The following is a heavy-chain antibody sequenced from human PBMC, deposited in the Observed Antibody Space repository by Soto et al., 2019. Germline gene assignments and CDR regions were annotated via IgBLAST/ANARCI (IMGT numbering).Heavy chain of an antibody. CDR1: GFTFTNAW. V-gene: IGHV3-15*01. CDR2: IRTKTDGGTT. D-gene: IGHD2-2*01. Sequence: EVQLVESGGGLVKPGGSLRLSCVASGFTFTNAWMSWFRQAPGKGLEWVGRIRTKTDGGTTDYAAPVKGRFTLSRNDTKNTLFLQMSSLRTEDTAVYYCTSRFCSSTSCSPYDYWGHGTLVTVSS. J-gene: IGHJ4*01. CDR3: TSRFCSSTSCSPYDY.